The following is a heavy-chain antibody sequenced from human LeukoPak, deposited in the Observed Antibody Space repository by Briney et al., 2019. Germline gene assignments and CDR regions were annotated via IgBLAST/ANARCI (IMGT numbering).Heavy chain of an antibody. CDR3: AKDRSSGPGY. V-gene: IGHV3-30*18. D-gene: IGHD6-19*01. CDR1: GFTFSSYG. CDR2: ISYDGSNK. Sequence: EGSLRLSCAASGFTFSSYGMHWVRQAPGKGLEWVAVISYDGSNKYYADSVKGRFTISRDNSKNTLYLQMNSLRAEDTAVYYCAKDRSSGPGYWGQGTLVTVSS. J-gene: IGHJ4*02.